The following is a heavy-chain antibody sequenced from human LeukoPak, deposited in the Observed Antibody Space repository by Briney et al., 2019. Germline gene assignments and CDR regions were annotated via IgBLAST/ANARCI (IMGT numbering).Heavy chain of an antibody. V-gene: IGHV3-23*01. CDR1: GFTFSTYG. CDR3: ARSFVTMVREFDY. J-gene: IGHJ4*02. Sequence: GGTLRLSCAASGFTFSTYGMTWVRQAPGKGLEWVSAISGSAATTFYADSVKGRFTISRDNSKNTLFLQMGSLRPEDTAMYYCARSFVTMVREFDYWGQGTLVTVSS. D-gene: IGHD3-10*01. CDR2: ISGSAATT.